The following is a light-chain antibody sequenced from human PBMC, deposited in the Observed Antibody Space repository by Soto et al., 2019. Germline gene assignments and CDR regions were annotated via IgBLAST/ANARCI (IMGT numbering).Light chain of an antibody. Sequence: QCVLTQPPSASGSPGQSFTISCTGTIGDVGGYYYVSWYQHHPGKVPKLIIYEVTKRPSGVPDRFSGSKSGNTASLTVSGLQAEDEADYYCMSYVGSNIFVFGTGTKVTVL. V-gene: IGLV2-8*01. J-gene: IGLJ1*01. CDR2: EVT. CDR1: IGDVGGYYY. CDR3: MSYVGSNIFV.